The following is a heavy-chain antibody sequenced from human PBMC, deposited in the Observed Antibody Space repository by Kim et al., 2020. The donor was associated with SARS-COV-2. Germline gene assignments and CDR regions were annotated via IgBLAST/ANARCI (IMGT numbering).Heavy chain of an antibody. CDR2: ISASGVGT. CDR3: AKRRDGYYPGDY. CDR1: GFTFNNYA. D-gene: IGHD1-26*01. Sequence: GGSLRLSCVASGFTFNNYAMTWFRQAPGRGLEWLSTISASGVGTDYIDSVRGRFTISRDNSKNMLYLQMNSLRAEDTAIFYCAKRRDGYYPGDYWGQGTPVTVSS. V-gene: IGHV3-23*01. J-gene: IGHJ4*02.